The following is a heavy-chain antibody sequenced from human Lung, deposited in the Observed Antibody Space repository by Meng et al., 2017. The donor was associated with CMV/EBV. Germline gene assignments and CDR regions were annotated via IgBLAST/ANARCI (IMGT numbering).Heavy chain of an antibody. D-gene: IGHD2-8*01. J-gene: IGHJ4*02. CDR3: ARGGVLLVYVIGDY. CDR2: ISDDGNYK. Sequence: GGSLRLXCAASRFMFSSYAMHWVRQAPGKGLEWVAVISDDGNYKYYTDSVKGRFTISRDNSKNTLYLQMNSLRAEDTAVYYCARGGVLLVYVIGDYWGQGTLVTVSS. V-gene: IGHV3-30-3*01. CDR1: RFMFSSYA.